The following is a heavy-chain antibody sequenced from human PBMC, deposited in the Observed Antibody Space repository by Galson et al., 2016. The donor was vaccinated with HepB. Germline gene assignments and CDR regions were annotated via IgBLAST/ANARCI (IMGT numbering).Heavy chain of an antibody. Sequence: TLSLTCTVSAGSISSGGYYWSWIRQHPGKGLEWIGYIYYSGSTYYNPSLKSRLTISVDTSKNQFSLKLSSVTAADTAVYYCASHDSSGYYSDYWGQGTLVTVSS. D-gene: IGHD3-22*01. CDR3: ASHDSSGYYSDY. J-gene: IGHJ4*02. V-gene: IGHV4-31*03. CDR1: AGSISSGGYY. CDR2: IYYSGST.